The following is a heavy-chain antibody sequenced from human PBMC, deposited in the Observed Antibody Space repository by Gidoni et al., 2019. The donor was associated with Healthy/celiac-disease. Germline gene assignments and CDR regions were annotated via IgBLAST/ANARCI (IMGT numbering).Heavy chain of an antibody. V-gene: IGHV3-23*01. J-gene: IGHJ4*02. CDR3: AKELIPTSPLLRLGELSTENFDY. Sequence: GRFTISRDNSKNTLYLQMNSLRAEDTAVYYCAKELIPTSPLLRLGELSTENFDYWGQGTLVTVSS. D-gene: IGHD3-16*02.